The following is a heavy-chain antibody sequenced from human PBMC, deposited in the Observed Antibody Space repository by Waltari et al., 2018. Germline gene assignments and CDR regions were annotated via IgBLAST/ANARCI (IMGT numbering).Heavy chain of an antibody. CDR2: IRSKANNYAT. D-gene: IGHD3-10*01. J-gene: IGHJ6*02. V-gene: IGHV3-73*02. CDR3: TNFMSG. CDR1: GFTFSDFT. Sequence: EVHLVESGGGLVQPGGSLNLPGAASGFTFSDFTMYWVRQASGKGLEWVGHIRSKANNYATGNAASVKGRFTVSRDDSKNTAYLQMNSLRTEDTAIYYCTNFMSGWGQGTTVTVSS.